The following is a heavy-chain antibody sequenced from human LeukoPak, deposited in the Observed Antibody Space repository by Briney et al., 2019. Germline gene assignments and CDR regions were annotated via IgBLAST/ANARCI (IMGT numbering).Heavy chain of an antibody. J-gene: IGHJ4*02. CDR2: IRYDRSNK. Sequence: GGSLRLSCAASGFTFSSYGMHWVRQAPGKGLEWVAFIRYDRSNKYYADSVKGRFTISRDNSKNTLYLQMNSLRAEDTAVYYCARAAMVTMYYFDYWGQGTLVTVSS. V-gene: IGHV3-30*02. D-gene: IGHD5-18*01. CDR1: GFTFSSYG. CDR3: ARAAMVTMYYFDY.